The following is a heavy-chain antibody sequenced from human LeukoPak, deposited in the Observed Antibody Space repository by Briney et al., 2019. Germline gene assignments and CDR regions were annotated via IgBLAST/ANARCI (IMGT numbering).Heavy chain of an antibody. CDR2: ISGYNGKT. CDR1: GYSFTNNS. V-gene: IGHV1-18*04. D-gene: IGHD3-3*01. Sequence: ASVKVSCKASGYSFTNNSFSWVRQAPGQGLEWMGWISGYNGKTNYAQKFQGRVTMTTDTSTSTGYMELRNLRSDDTAVYYCARDDGWSVLRFDPWGQGTLVIVSS. J-gene: IGHJ5*02. CDR3: ARDDGWSVLRFDP.